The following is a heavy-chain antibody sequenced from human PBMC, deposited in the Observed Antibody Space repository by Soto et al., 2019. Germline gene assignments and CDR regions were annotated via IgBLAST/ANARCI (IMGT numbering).Heavy chain of an antibody. V-gene: IGHV4-30-4*01. CDR3: DRAVGGDYRDGYFDL. D-gene: IGHD4-17*01. CDR2: IYYSGST. J-gene: IGHJ2*01. Sequence: QVQLQESGPGLVKPSQTLSLTCTVSGGSISSGDYYWSWIRQPPGKGLEWIGYIYYSGSTYYNPSLKSRVTISVDTSKNQFSLKLSSVTAADTAVYYCDRAVGGDYRDGYFDLWGRGTLVTVSS. CDR1: GGSISSGDYY.